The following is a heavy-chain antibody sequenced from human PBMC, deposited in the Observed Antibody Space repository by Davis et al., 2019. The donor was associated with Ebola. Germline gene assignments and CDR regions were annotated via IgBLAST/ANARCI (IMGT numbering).Heavy chain of an antibody. CDR1: GGSFSGYY. CDR2: IYYSGST. V-gene: IGHV4-59*01. Sequence: MPSETLSLTCAVYGGSFSGYYWSWIRQPPGKGLEWIGYIYYSGSTNYNPSLKSRVTISVDTSKNQFSLKLSSVTAADTAVYYCAWEVTAFDYWGQGTLVTVSS. CDR3: AWEVTAFDY. D-gene: IGHD2-21*02. J-gene: IGHJ4*02.